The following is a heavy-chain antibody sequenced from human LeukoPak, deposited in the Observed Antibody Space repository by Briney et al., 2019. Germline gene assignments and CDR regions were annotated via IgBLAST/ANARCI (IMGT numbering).Heavy chain of an antibody. Sequence: PGGSLRLSCAASGFTFSSYDMHWVRQAPGKGLEWVSYICTMSSTKYYADSVKGRFTISRDNAKNSLYLQMNTQRDEDTAVYYCARGKIGYYYGDYDGYWGQGTLVTVSS. CDR2: ICTMSSTK. CDR1: GFTFSSYD. J-gene: IGHJ4*02. D-gene: IGHD4-17*01. V-gene: IGHV3-48*02. CDR3: ARGKIGYYYGDYDGY.